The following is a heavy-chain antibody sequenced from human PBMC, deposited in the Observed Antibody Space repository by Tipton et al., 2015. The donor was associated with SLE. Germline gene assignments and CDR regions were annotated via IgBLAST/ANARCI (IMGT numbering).Heavy chain of an antibody. Sequence: SLRLSCAASGLTFSSYAMHWVRQAPGKGLEWVAVIWNDGSSEYYADSVKGRFTVSRDNAKNTLYLQMSSLRAEDTALYFCAGDSVSGASDYWGQGTLVTVSS. D-gene: IGHD1-26*01. CDR3: AGDSVSGASDY. J-gene: IGHJ4*02. CDR1: GLTFSSYA. V-gene: IGHV3-33*08. CDR2: IWNDGSSE.